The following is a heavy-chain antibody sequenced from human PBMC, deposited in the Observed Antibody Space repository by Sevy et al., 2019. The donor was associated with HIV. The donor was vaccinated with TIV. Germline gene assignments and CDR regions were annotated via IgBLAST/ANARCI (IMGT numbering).Heavy chain of an antibody. CDR3: AREGCTKPHDY. D-gene: IGHD2-8*01. CDR1: GFDFSIYS. V-gene: IGHV3-23*01. J-gene: IGHJ4*02. CDR2: LSFGCGKI. Sequence: GGSLRLSCAASGFDFSIYSMRWVRQAPGKGLEWVSTLSFGCGKINYADSVKGRFTISRDNSKSSVYLQMNNMGVEDTAVYYCAREGCTKPHDYWGQGTLVTVSS.